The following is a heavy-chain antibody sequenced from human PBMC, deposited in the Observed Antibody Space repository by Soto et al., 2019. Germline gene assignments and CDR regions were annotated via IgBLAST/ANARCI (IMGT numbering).Heavy chain of an antibody. Sequence: QVQLVESWGGLVKPGGALRLSCAASGFTFSDYYMSWIRQAPGKGLEWVSYISSSGSTIYYADSVKGRSTISRDNAQNSLYLQMNSLRAEDTAVYYCAREAYSSSSVDYWGQGTLVTVSS. J-gene: IGHJ4*02. CDR1: GFTFSDYY. CDR3: AREAYSSSSVDY. D-gene: IGHD6-6*01. CDR2: ISSSGSTI. V-gene: IGHV3-11*01.